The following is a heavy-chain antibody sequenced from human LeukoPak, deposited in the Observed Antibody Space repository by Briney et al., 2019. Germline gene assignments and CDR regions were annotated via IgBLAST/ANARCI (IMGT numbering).Heavy chain of an antibody. Sequence: ASVKVSCKASGGTFSSYAISWVRQAPGQGLEWMGWINPNSGGTNYAQKFQGRVTMTRDTSISTAYMELSRLRSDDTAVYYCARDRFPNWGSHYYFDYWGQGTLVTVSS. D-gene: IGHD7-27*01. V-gene: IGHV1-2*02. J-gene: IGHJ4*02. CDR3: ARDRFPNWGSHYYFDY. CDR1: GGTFSSYA. CDR2: INPNSGGT.